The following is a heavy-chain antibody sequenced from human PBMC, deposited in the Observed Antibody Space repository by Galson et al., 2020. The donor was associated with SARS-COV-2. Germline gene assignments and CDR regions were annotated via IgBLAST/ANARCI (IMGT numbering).Heavy chain of an antibody. CDR2: IWYDGSNK. CDR1: GFTFSSYG. Sequence: GGSLRLSCAASGFTFSSYGMHWVRQAPGKGLEWVAVIWYDGSNKYYADSVKGRFTISRDNSKNTLYLQMNSLRAEDTAVYYCARGSPLIVVPAAASFDYWGQGTLVTVSS. J-gene: IGHJ4*02. D-gene: IGHD2-2*01. V-gene: IGHV3-33*01. CDR3: ARGSPLIVVPAAASFDY.